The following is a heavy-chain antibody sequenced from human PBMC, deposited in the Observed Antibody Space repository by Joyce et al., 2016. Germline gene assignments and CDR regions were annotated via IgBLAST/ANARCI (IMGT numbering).Heavy chain of an antibody. CDR3: ASGVAGYCSSSTCPRPLDV. D-gene: IGHD2-2*01. CDR2: LIPVCVTP. Sequence: QVHLVQSGAEVKMPGSSVKVSCTASGGSFGAQTFHWVRQTPGQGLEWMGWLIPVCVTPHDAQKFQGTVSITADTGTSTVFMEVRSLTSDDTAMYYCASGVAGYCSSSTCPRPLDVWGQGTMVIVS. V-gene: IGHV1-69*14. J-gene: IGHJ3*01. CDR1: GGSFGAQT.